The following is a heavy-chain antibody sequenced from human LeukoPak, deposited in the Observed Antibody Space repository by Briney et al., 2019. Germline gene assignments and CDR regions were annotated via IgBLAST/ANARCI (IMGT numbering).Heavy chain of an antibody. CDR1: GFTFSTYA. J-gene: IGHJ4*02. Sequence: GGSLGLSCAASGFTFSTYAMHWVRQGPGKGLEWVAVISYDGSNKYYADSVKGRFTISRDNSKNTLYLQMSSLSAEDTAVYYCARTTTPHYYGSGSYALGYWGQGTLVTVPS. CDR3: ARTTTPHYYGSGSYALGY. CDR2: ISYDGSNK. D-gene: IGHD3-10*01. V-gene: IGHV3-30-3*01.